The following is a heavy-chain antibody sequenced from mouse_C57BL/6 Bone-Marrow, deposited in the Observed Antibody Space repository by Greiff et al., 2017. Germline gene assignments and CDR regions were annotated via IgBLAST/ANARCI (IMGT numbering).Heavy chain of an antibody. CDR2: INPNNGGT. V-gene: IGHV1-26*01. CDR3: ARSRITTVVATSYFDD. CDR1: GYTFTDYY. J-gene: IGHJ2*01. Sequence: VQLQQSGPELVKPGASVKISCKASGYTFTDYYMNWVKQSHGKSLEWIGDINPNNGGTSYNQKFKGKATLTVDKSSSTAYMEIRSLTSEDSAVYYCARSRITTVVATSYFDDWGQGTTLTVSS. D-gene: IGHD1-1*01.